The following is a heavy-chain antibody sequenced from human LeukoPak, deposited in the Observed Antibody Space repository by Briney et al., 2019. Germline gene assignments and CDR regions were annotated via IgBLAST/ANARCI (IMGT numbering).Heavy chain of an antibody. CDR2: IYYSGST. J-gene: IGHJ4*02. Sequence: PSETLSLTCTVSGGSISSYYWSWIRQPPGKGLEWIGYIYYSGSTNYNPSLKSRVTISVDTSKNQFSLKLSSVTAADTAEYYCARQVVPAAIDFDYWGQGTLVTVSS. V-gene: IGHV4-59*01. CDR3: ARQVVPAAIDFDY. CDR1: GGSISSYY. D-gene: IGHD2-2*02.